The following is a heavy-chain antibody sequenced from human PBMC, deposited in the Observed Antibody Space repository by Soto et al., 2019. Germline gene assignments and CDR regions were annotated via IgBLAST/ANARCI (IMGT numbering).Heavy chain of an antibody. J-gene: IGHJ6*02. CDR2: ILPVFGMV. CDR3: ATPQLGGRHYDFRSPPTASLYHYGLGV. CDR1: RGTFNTSP. Sequence: QVQLAQSGAEVKTPGSSVRVSCQTSRGTFNTSPISWMRQAPGQGLEWLGDILPVFGMVNYAQHIQDRLNLTADESTTSVCMEVSRLTPEDTAVYFCATPQLGGRHYDFRSPPTASLYHYGLGVWGQGTTVIVSS. D-gene: IGHD3-3*01. V-gene: IGHV1-69*01.